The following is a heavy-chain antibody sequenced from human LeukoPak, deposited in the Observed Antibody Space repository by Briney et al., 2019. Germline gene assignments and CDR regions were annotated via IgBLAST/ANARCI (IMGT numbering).Heavy chain of an antibody. D-gene: IGHD3-22*01. CDR1: GGSISSYY. V-gene: IGHV4-59*01. J-gene: IGHJ3*02. CDR2: MYYSGST. CDR3: ARGVYYYDRGAFDI. Sequence: PSETLSLTCTVSGGSISSYYWSWIRQTPGKGLEWIGYMYYSGSTNYNPSLKSRVTISVDTFKNQFSLKLSSVTAADTAVYYCARGVYYYDRGAFDIWGQGTMVTVSS.